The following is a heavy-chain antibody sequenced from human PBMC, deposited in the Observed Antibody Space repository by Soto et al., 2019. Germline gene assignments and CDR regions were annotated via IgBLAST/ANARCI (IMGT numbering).Heavy chain of an antibody. Sequence: QVQLQESGPGLVKPSETLSLTCTVSGGSISSYYWSWIRQPPGKGLEWIGYIYYSGGTNYNPSLKSRVTISVATSKNQFSLKLSSVTAADTAVYYCAGRYGDYFDFWGQGTLVTVSS. D-gene: IGHD4-17*01. CDR2: IYYSGGT. J-gene: IGHJ4*02. CDR3: AGRYGDYFDF. CDR1: GGSISSYY. V-gene: IGHV4-59*08.